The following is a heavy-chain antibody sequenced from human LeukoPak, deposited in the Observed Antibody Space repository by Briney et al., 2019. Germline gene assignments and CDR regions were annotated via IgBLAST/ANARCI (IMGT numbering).Heavy chain of an antibody. CDR3: TTGNLLVLEWLLEGNNDY. CDR1: GFTFSNAW. J-gene: IGHJ4*02. CDR2: IISKTDGGTT. D-gene: IGHD3-3*01. Sequence: GGSRRLACAAAGFTFSNAWMSWVRQAPGKGLEWVGRIISKTDGGTTDYAAPVKGRFTISRDDSKNTLYLQMNSLKTEDTAVYYCTTGNLLVLEWLLEGNNDYWGQGTLVTVSS. V-gene: IGHV3-15*01.